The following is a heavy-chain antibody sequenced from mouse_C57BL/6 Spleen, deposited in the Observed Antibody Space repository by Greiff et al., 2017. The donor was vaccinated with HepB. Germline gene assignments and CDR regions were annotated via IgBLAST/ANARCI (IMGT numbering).Heavy chain of an antibody. CDR1: GYTFTDYE. V-gene: IGHV1-15*01. D-gene: IGHD1-1*01. Sequence: QVQLKESGAELVRPGASVTLSCKASGYTFTDYEMHWVKQTPVHGLEWIGAIDPETGGTAYNQKFKGKAILTADKSSSTAYMELRSLTSEDSAVYYCTRDGPGHYFDYWGQGTTLTVSS. CDR2: IDPETGGT. CDR3: TRDGPGHYFDY. J-gene: IGHJ2*01.